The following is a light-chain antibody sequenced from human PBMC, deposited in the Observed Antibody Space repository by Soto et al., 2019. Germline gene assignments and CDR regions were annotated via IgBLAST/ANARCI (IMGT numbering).Light chain of an antibody. J-gene: IGLJ2*01. V-gene: IGLV1-51*01. Sequence: QSVLTQPPSVSAAPGQKVTISCSGSTSNIGHNGVSWYQQLPGTAPKLLIYDDDKRPSGIPDQFSGSKSGTSATLGITGLPTGDEADYYCGVWDSSLSVALFGGGTKLTVL. CDR2: DDD. CDR3: GVWDSSLSVAL. CDR1: TSNIGHNG.